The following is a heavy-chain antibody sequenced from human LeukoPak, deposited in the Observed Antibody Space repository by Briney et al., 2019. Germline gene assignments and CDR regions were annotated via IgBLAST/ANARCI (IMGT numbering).Heavy chain of an antibody. CDR2: ISGGGGTT. V-gene: IGHV3-23*01. Sequence: GGSLRLSCAASGFTFSSYAMHWVRQAPGKGLEWVSAISGGGGTTYYADSVKGRFIISRDNSKSTLYLQMNSLRAEDTAVFYCAKECSGGSCYSNSQYYYYGMDVWGQGTTVTVSS. CDR3: AKECSGGSCYSNSQYYYYGMDV. D-gene: IGHD2-15*01. J-gene: IGHJ6*02. CDR1: GFTFSSYA.